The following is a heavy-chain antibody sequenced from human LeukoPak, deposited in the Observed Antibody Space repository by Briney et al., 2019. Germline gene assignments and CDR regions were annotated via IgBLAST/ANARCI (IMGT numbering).Heavy chain of an antibody. CDR2: VNPSGST. CDR1: GGSFSDYY. J-gene: IGHJ5*02. D-gene: IGHD1-26*01. CDR3: ARDLFPVGATKENWFDP. Sequence: PSETLSLTCAVYGGSFSDYYWGWIRQPPGKGLEWIGEVNPSGSTNYNPSLKSRVTISVDTSKNQFSLKLSSVTAADTAVYYCARDLFPVGATKENWFDPWGQGTLVTVSS. V-gene: IGHV4-34*01.